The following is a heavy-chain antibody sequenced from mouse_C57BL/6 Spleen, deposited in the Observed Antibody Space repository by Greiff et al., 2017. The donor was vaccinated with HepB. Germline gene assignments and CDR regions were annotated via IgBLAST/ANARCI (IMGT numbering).Heavy chain of an antibody. J-gene: IGHJ1*03. CDR3: AIGDYDYDGIYWYFDV. D-gene: IGHD2-4*01. CDR2: LHPSDSDT. CDR1: GYTFTSYW. V-gene: IGHV1-74*01. Sequence: VQLQQPGAELVKPGASVKVSCKASGYTFTSYWMHWVKQRPGQGLEWIGRLHPSDSDTNYNQKFKGKATLTVDKSSSTAYMQLSSLTSEDSAVYYCAIGDYDYDGIYWYFDVWGTGTTVTVSS.